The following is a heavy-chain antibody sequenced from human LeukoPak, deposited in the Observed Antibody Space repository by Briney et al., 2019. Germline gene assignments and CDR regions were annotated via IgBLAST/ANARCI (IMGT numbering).Heavy chain of an antibody. CDR3: AKDSRATGAFDI. CDR2: ISWNSGSI. Sequence: GGSLRLSCAASGFTFSSYGMHWVRQAPGKGLEWVSGISWNSGSIGYGDSVKGRFTISRDNAKNSLYLQMNSLRAEDTALYYCAKDSRATGAFDIWGQGTMVTVSS. CDR1: GFTFSSYG. V-gene: IGHV3-9*01. J-gene: IGHJ3*02.